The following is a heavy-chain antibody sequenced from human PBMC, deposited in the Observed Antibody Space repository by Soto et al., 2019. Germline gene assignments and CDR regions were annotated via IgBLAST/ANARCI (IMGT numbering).Heavy chain of an antibody. V-gene: IGHV3-30*18. CDR3: AKDFGSGGSHFDF. D-gene: IGHD2-15*01. Sequence: PGGSLRLSCETSGFSFARYSMHWVRQAPGKGLEWVAVISFDGDHKYHTNSVEGRFTISRDNSKSTLYLQMNSLRREDTAVYYCAKDFGSGGSHFDFWGQGAPVTVSS. CDR1: GFSFARYS. CDR2: ISFDGDHK. J-gene: IGHJ4*02.